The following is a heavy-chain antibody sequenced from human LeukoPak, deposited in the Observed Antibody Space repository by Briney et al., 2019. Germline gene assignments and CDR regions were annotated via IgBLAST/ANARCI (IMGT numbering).Heavy chain of an antibody. V-gene: IGHV3-23*01. J-gene: IGHJ4*02. CDR3: ANSYCSSTSCYLYYFDY. CDR1: GFTFSSYA. Sequence: GGSRRLSCAASGFTFSSYAMSWVRQAPGKGLEWVSAISGSGGSTYYADSVKGRFTISRDNSKNTLYLQMNSLRAEDTAVYYCANSYCSSTSCYLYYFDYWGQGTLVTVSS. CDR2: ISGSGGST. D-gene: IGHD2-2*01.